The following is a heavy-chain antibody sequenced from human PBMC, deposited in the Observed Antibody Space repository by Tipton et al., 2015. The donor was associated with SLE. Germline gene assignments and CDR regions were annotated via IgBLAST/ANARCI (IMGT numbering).Heavy chain of an antibody. CDR3: ARVGAGEAFDI. CDR1: GYSTSSGYY. V-gene: IGHV4-38-2*01. CDR2: IYHSGST. Sequence: TLSLTCAVSGYSTSSGYYWGWIRQPPGKGLAWIGSIYHSGSTYYNPTPRSRVTISVDTSTNQFSLKLSSVTAADTAVYYCARVGAGEAFDIWGQGTMVTVSS. D-gene: IGHD7-27*01. J-gene: IGHJ3*02.